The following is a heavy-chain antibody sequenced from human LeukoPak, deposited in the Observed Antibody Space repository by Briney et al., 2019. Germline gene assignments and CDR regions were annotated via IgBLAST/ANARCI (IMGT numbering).Heavy chain of an antibody. CDR3: ASTYGDSRFDY. D-gene: IGHD4-17*01. Sequence: SETLSLTCTVSGGSISSYYWSWIRQPPGKGLEWIGYIYYSGSTNYNPSLKSRVTISVDTSKNQFSLKLSSVIAADTAVYYCASTYGDSRFDYWGQGTLVTVSS. CDR2: IYYSGST. CDR1: GGSISSYY. J-gene: IGHJ4*02. V-gene: IGHV4-59*08.